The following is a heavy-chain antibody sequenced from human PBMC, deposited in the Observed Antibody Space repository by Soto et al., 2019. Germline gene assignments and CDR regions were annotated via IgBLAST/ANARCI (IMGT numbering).Heavy chain of an antibody. J-gene: IGHJ6*02. D-gene: IGHD3-10*01. V-gene: IGHV3-74*01. CDR1: GLTFSSYW. CDR2: INRDGSST. CDR3: ALAGHGSGREAYYYGMDV. Sequence: GGSLRLSCAASGLTFSSYWMHWVRQTPGKGLVWVSHINRDGSSTSYADSVKGRFTISRDNAKNTLYLQMNSLRAEDTAVYYCALAGHGSGREAYYYGMDVWGQGTTVTVSS.